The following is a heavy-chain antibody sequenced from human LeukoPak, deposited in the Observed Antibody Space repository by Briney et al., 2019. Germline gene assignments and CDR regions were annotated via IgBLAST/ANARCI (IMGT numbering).Heavy chain of an antibody. CDR3: AGGYYYGSGSYYMDV. V-gene: IGHV4-4*02. CDR2: IYHSGST. J-gene: IGHJ6*03. D-gene: IGHD3-10*01. CDR1: GGSISSSHW. Sequence: SETLSLTCAVSGGSISSSHWWSWVRQPPGKGLEWIGEIYHSGSTNYNPSLKSRITISVDMSKNQFSLKLSSVTAADTAVYYCAGGYYYGSGSYYMDVWGKGTTVTISS.